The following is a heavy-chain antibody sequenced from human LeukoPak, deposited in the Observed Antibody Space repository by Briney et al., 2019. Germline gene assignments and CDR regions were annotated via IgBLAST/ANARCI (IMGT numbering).Heavy chain of an antibody. CDR3: ARDLKTSGWYGDFDY. J-gene: IGHJ4*02. D-gene: IGHD6-19*01. Sequence: GGSLRLSCTASGFTFSNYAMNWVRQDPGKGLEWVSGISGSGSNTDYADSVTGRFTISRDNSKNTVYLEMNSLRAEDTAVYYCARDLKTSGWYGDFDYWGQGTLVTVSS. CDR2: ISGSGSNT. CDR1: GFTFSNYA. V-gene: IGHV3-23*01.